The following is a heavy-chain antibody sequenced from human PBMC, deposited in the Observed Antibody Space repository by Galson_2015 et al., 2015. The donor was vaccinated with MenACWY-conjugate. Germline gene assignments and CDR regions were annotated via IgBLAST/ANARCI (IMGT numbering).Heavy chain of an antibody. D-gene: IGHD1-26*01. CDR2: INPGGSST. Sequence: SLRLSCAPSGFISNTYWMHWARHAPGKGLVWVSRINPGGSSTTYADSVKDRFTISRDNAKNTLYLQMNSLRPEDTAVFYCAKSRGASFYFDSWGQGTLVTVSS. CDR3: AKSRGASFYFDS. J-gene: IGHJ4*02. V-gene: IGHV3-74*01. CDR1: GFISNTYW.